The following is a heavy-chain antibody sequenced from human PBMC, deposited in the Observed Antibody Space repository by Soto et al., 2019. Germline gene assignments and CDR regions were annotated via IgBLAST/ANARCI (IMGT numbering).Heavy chain of an antibody. CDR1: GFRFSEHA. Sequence: GGSLRLSCNCSGFRFSEHAMTWVRQAPGKGLEWVGFIRNTPYGGTTDYAASVRGRFTISRDDSASIAYLQMNSLKTEDSGLYHCSRGSFGYYGPWGPGTLVTVSS. D-gene: IGHD2-2*03. J-gene: IGHJ5*02. CDR2: IRNTPYGGTT. CDR3: SRGSFGYYGP. V-gene: IGHV3-49*04.